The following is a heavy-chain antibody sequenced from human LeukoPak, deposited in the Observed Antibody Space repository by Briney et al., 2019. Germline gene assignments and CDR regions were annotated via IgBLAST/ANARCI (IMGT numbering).Heavy chain of an antibody. D-gene: IGHD3-22*01. CDR3: AKDRATMIGVIRTAPRGTFDY. CDR2: ISTSSSYI. V-gene: IGHV3-21*01. Sequence: GGSLRLSCAASGFTFSRNSMNWVRQAPGKGLEWVSSISTSSSYIYYADSVKGRFTISRDNAKNSLYLQMNSLRAEDTAVYYCAKDRATMIGVIRTAPRGTFDYWGQGTLVTVSS. J-gene: IGHJ4*02. CDR1: GFTFSRNS.